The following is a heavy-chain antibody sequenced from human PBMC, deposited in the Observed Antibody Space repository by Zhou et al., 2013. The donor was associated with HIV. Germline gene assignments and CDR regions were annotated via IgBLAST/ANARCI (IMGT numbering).Heavy chain of an antibody. CDR1: GGTFSSYA. Sequence: QVQLVQSGAEVKKPGSSVKVSCKASGGTFSSYAISWVRQAPGQGLEWMGGIIPIFGTANYAQKFQGRVTITTDESTSTAYMELSSLRSEDTAVYYCARDLRAAAGTHYYYYMDVWGKGTTVTVSS. CDR3: ARDLRAAAGTHYYYYMDV. V-gene: IGHV1-69*05. CDR2: IIPIFGTA. D-gene: IGHD6-13*01. J-gene: IGHJ6*03.